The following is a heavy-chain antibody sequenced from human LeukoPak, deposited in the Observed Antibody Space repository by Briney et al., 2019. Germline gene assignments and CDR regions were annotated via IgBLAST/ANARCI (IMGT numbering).Heavy chain of an antibody. Sequence: SETLSLTSTVSGGSISSYYWGWIRQPAGKGLEWIGRIYTSGSTNYNPSLKSRVTMSVDTSKNQLSLKLSSVTAADTAVYYCARDRGYSYGYNWFDPWGQGTLVTVSS. CDR3: ARDRGYSYGYNWFDP. J-gene: IGHJ5*02. V-gene: IGHV4-4*07. D-gene: IGHD5-18*01. CDR2: IYTSGST. CDR1: GGSISSYY.